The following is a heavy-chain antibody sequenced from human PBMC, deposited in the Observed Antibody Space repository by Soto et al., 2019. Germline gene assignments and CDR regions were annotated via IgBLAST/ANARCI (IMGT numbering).Heavy chain of an antibody. CDR2: IYYSGST. V-gene: IGHV4-59*01. J-gene: IGHJ5*02. CDR3: ARVPATVTTHWFDP. CDR1: GGSISSYY. D-gene: IGHD4-17*01. Sequence: SETLSLTCTVSGGSISSYYWSWIRQPPGKGLEWIGYIYYSGSTNYNPSLKSRVTISVDTSKNQFSLKLSSVTAADTAVYYCARVPATVTTHWFDPWGQGTLVTVS.